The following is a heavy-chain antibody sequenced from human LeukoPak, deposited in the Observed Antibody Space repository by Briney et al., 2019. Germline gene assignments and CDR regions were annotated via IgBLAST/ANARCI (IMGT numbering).Heavy chain of an antibody. D-gene: IGHD3-22*01. CDR1: GFTFSSYS. Sequence: GGSLRLSCAASGFTFSSYSMNWVRQAPGKGLEWVSSISSSSSYIYYADSVKGRFTISRDNAKNSLYLQMNSLRAEDTAVYYCARDFDYDSSGYYSAFDIWGQGTMVTVSS. CDR3: ARDFDYDSSGYYSAFDI. J-gene: IGHJ3*02. CDR2: ISSSSSYI. V-gene: IGHV3-21*01.